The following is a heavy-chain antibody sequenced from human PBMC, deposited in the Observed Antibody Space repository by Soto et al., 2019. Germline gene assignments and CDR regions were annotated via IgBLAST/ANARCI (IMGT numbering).Heavy chain of an antibody. J-gene: IGHJ4*02. CDR3: AREYEGIAVALVAIPGY. CDR1: GFTLNTYG. V-gene: IGHV3-33*07. CDR2: SWYDGTNK. D-gene: IGHD6-19*01. Sequence: GGSLRLSCAESGFTLNTYGMYWVRQAPGKGLEWVAVSWYDGTNKDYADSVKGRFTISRDNSRNTLYLQMNSLRAEDTAVYYCAREYEGIAVALVAIPGYWGEGALVTVSS.